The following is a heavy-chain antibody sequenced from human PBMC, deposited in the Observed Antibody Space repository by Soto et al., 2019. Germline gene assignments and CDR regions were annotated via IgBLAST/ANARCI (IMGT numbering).Heavy chain of an antibody. Sequence: SETLSLTCTVSGGSISSGGYYWYWIRQHPGKGLEWIGYIYYSGTTYYNPSLKSRVTISVDTSKNQLSLKLSSVTAADTAVYYCAASCVACGGFNYYGMDVWGQGTTVT. D-gene: IGHD2-21*01. CDR1: GGSISSGGYY. V-gene: IGHV4-31*03. J-gene: IGHJ6*02. CDR2: IYYSGTT. CDR3: AASCVACGGFNYYGMDV.